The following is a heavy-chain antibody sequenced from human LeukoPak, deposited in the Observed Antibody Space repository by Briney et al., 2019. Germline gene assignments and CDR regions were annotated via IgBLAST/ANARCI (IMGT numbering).Heavy chain of an antibody. D-gene: IGHD6-13*01. Sequence: SVKVSCKASGGTFSSYAISWVRQAPGQGLEWMGGIIPIFGTANYAQKFQGRVTMTTDTSTSTAYMELRSLRSDDTAVYYCARINSEKLGHDYWGQGTLVTVSS. J-gene: IGHJ4*02. CDR2: IIPIFGTA. CDR1: GGTFSSYA. CDR3: ARINSEKLGHDY. V-gene: IGHV1-69*05.